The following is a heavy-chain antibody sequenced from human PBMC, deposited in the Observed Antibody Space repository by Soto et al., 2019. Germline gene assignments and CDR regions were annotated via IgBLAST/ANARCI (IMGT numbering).Heavy chain of an antibody. CDR3: ARVSNDAFDI. CDR2: IYYSGST. CDR1: GGSISSSSYY. Sequence: SETLSLTCTVSGGSISSSSYYWGWIRQPPGRGLEWIGSIYYSGSTYYNPSLKSRVTISVDTSKNQFSLKLSSVTAADTAVYYCARVSNDAFDIWGQGTMVTVSS. J-gene: IGHJ3*02. V-gene: IGHV4-39*07.